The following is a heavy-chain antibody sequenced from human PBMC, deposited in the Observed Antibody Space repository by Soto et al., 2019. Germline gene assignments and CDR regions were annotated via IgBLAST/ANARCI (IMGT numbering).Heavy chain of an antibody. V-gene: IGHV3-30-3*02. CDR3: AKRAAGTVSYLDS. CDR2: IYFDGGNK. CDR1: GFSFSFASHA. D-gene: IGHD1-1*01. J-gene: IGHJ4*02. Sequence: QVQLVESGGGVVQPGRSLRLSCVASGFSFSFASHALKWVRQAPGKGLEWLAVIYFDGGNKFYADSVKGRFTISRDNSKNTLYLEMSRLRPDDTAVYYCAKRAAGTVSYLDSLGQGTLVSVSS.